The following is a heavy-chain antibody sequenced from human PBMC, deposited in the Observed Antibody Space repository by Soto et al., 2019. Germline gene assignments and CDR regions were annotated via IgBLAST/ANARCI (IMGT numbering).Heavy chain of an antibody. CDR3: AMGYYSDGSCYHDY. CDR2: INSDGSST. CDR1: GFTFSSYW. D-gene: IGHD2-15*01. Sequence: GGSLRLSCAASGFTFSSYWMHWVRQAPGKGLVWVSRINSDGSSTSYADSVKGRFTISRDNAKNTLYLQMNSLRAEDTAVYYCAMGYYSDGSCYHDYWGQGTLVTVSS. J-gene: IGHJ4*02. V-gene: IGHV3-74*01.